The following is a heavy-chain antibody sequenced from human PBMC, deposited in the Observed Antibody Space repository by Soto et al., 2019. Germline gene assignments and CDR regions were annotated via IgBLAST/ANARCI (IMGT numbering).Heavy chain of an antibody. CDR1: GGSVTSGSHY. V-gene: IGHV4-61*01. CDR3: ARITRAYYGLDP. D-gene: IGHD3-22*01. CDR2: IYYSGHT. J-gene: IGHJ5*02. Sequence: QVQLQESGPGLVKPSETLSLTCTASGGSVTSGSHYWNWIRQPPGKGLEWIGYIYYSGHTSYNPSLKSRVTMSVDTSKNQFSLKLSSVTAADTAVYYCARITRAYYGLDPWGQGTLVTVSS.